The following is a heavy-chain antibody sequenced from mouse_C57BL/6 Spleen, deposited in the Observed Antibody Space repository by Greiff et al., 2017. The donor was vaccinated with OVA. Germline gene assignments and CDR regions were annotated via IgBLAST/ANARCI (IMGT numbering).Heavy chain of an antibody. CDR2: ISDGGSYT. V-gene: IGHV5-4*01. Sequence: EVQGVESGGGLVKPGGSLKLSCAASGFTFSSYAMSWVRQTPEKRLEWVATISDGGSYTYYPDNVKGRFTISRDNAKNNLYLQMSHLKSEDTAMYYCARAEYYYGSSYVGWFAYWGQGTLVTVSA. D-gene: IGHD1-1*01. CDR3: ARAEYYYGSSYVGWFAY. CDR1: GFTFSSYA. J-gene: IGHJ3*01.